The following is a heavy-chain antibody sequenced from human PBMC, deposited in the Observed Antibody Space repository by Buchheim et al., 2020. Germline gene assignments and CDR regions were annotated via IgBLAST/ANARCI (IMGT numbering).Heavy chain of an antibody. V-gene: IGHV4-31*03. CDR2: IYYSGST. Sequence: QVQLQESGPGLVKPSQTLSLTCTVSGGSISSGGYYWSWIRQHPGKGLEWIGYIYYSGSTYYNPSLKSRVTISVDTSKNQFSLKLSSVTAADTAVYYCARDQSITIFGVGTRSYWYFDLWGRGTL. CDR1: GGSISSGGYY. CDR3: ARDQSITIFGVGTRSYWYFDL. J-gene: IGHJ2*01. D-gene: IGHD3-3*01.